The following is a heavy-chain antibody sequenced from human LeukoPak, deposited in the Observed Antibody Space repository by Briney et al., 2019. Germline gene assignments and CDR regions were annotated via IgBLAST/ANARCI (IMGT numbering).Heavy chain of an antibody. CDR1: GFTFRNYG. CDR3: GKNRYSGSLSPFDI. J-gene: IGHJ3*02. V-gene: IGHV3-33*03. Sequence: GGSLRLSCAASGFTFRNYGMHWVRQAPGKGLDWVAVIWYDGSNKYYADSVKGRFTISRDNSKNTLYLQMNSLRAEDTAVYYCGKNRYSGSLSPFDIWGQGTMVTVSS. D-gene: IGHD1-26*01. CDR2: IWYDGSNK.